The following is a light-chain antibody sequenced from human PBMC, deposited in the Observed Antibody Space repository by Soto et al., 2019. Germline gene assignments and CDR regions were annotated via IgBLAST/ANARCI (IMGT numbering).Light chain of an antibody. CDR3: SSYTSVVTVEV. V-gene: IGLV2-14*01. CDR2: EVS. J-gene: IGLJ1*01. CDR1: SSDVGGYNY. Sequence: QSALTQPPSASGSPGQSVAISCTGTSSDVGGYNYVSWYQQHPGKAPKLILYEVSNRPSGVSNRFSGSKSGSTASLTISGLQAEDMADYYCSSYTSVVTVEVFGPGTKVTVL.